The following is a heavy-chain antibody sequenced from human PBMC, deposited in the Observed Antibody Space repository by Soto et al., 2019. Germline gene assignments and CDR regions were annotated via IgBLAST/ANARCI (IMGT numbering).Heavy chain of an antibody. V-gene: IGHV1-46*01. CDR2: INPSAGTT. D-gene: IGHD6-13*01. J-gene: IGHJ6*02. Sequence: GASVKVSCKASGYSVASYFMRWVRQAPGQGLEWLGVINPSAGTTTYAQKFQGRVTMTWDTSTNTVYMDLSSLRSEDTAIYYCARGGSSPAFCYYCGMDVWGQGTTVTVSS. CDR1: GYSVASYF. CDR3: ARGGSSPAFCYYCGMDV.